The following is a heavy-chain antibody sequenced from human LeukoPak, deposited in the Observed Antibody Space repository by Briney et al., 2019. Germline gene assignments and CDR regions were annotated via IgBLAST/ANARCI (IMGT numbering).Heavy chain of an antibody. J-gene: IGHJ3*02. CDR3: ARDSPPDSSGYYYVSGAFDI. CDR1: GGSISSYY. CDR2: IYYSGST. Sequence: SETLSLXCTVSGGSISSYYWSWIRPPPGKGLESTGYIYYSGSTDYNPSLKSRVTISVDTSKNQFSLKLSSVTAADTAVYYCARDSPPDSSGYYYVSGAFDIWGQGTMVTVSS. D-gene: IGHD3-22*01. V-gene: IGHV4-59*01.